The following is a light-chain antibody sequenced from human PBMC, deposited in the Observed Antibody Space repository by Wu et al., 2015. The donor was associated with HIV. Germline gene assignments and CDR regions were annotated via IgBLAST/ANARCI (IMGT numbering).Light chain of an antibody. V-gene: IGKV3-11*01. Sequence: DIVLTQSPGTLSLSSGERATLSCRASQNITNFLAWYQQRLGHPPRLLIYDVSNRATGVPIRFSGSGSATNFHLTISSLDPEDSAFYYCQQRDGWPLTFGRWDRG. CDR2: DVS. CDR3: QQRDGWPLT. J-gene: IGKJ4*01. CDR1: QNITNF.